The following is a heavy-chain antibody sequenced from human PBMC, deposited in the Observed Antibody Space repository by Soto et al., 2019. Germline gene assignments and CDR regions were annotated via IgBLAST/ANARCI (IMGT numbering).Heavy chain of an antibody. J-gene: IGHJ4*02. V-gene: IGHV4-34*01. CDR1: GGSFSGYY. Sequence: KPSETLSLTCAVYGGSFSGYYWSWIRQPPGKGLEWIGEINHSGSTNYNPSLKSRVTISVDTSKNQFSLKLSSVTAADTAVYYCATLYSYRGGRYFDWPSTGWGQGTLVTVSS. CDR2: INHSGST. D-gene: IGHD3-9*01. CDR3: ATLYSYRGGRYFDWPSTG.